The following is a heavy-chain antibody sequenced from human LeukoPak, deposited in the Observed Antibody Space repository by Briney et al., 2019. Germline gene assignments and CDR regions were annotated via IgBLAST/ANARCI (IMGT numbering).Heavy chain of an antibody. D-gene: IGHD3-10*01. CDR2: IKSKTDGGTT. V-gene: IGHV3-15*01. Sequence: NSGGSLRLSCAASGFTFSHAWMAWVRQAPGKGLEWVGRIKSKTDGGTTDYAAPVKGRFSISRDDSKDTVYLQLNSPKTEDTAVYYCTRYYYDSGSYGELEYWGQGSLVTVSS. J-gene: IGHJ4*02. CDR3: TRYYYDSGSYGELEY. CDR1: GFTFSHAW.